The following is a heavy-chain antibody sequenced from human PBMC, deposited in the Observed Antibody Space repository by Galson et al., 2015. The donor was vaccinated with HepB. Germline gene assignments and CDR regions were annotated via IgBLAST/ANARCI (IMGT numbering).Heavy chain of an antibody. CDR3: ARGRTTKIGKPIWSGYYRYGYGMDV. CDR2: INHSGST. CDR1: GGSFSGYY. J-gene: IGHJ6*02. V-gene: IGHV4-34*01. Sequence: ETLSLTCAVYGGSFSGYYWSWIRQPPGKGLEWIGEINHSGSTNYNPSLKSRVTISVDTSKNQFSLKLSSVTAADTAVYYCARGRTTKIGKPIWSGYYRYGYGMDVWGQGTTVTVSS. D-gene: IGHD3-3*01.